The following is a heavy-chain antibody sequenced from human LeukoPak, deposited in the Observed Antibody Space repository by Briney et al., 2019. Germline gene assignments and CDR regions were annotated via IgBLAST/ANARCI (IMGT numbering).Heavy chain of an antibody. CDR2: INHSGST. J-gene: IGHJ5*02. CDR3: ARHVSKVISNWFDP. CDR1: GGSFSGYY. V-gene: IGHV4-34*01. D-gene: IGHD3-16*02. Sequence: SETLSLTCAVYGGSFSGYYWSWIRQPPGKGLEWIGEINHSGSTNYNPSLKSRVTISVDTSKNQFSLKLSSVTAADTAVYYCARHVSKVISNWFDPWGQGTLVTVSS.